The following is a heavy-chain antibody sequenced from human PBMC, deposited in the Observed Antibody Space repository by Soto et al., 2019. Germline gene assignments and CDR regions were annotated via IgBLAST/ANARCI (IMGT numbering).Heavy chain of an antibody. J-gene: IGHJ4*02. CDR2: ISSSSSNI. V-gene: IGHV3-48*02. D-gene: IGHD2-2*02. Sequence: EVQLVESGGGLVQPGGSLRLSCAASGFTFSSYSINWVRQAPGKGLEWLSYISSSSSNIYYADSVKGRFTISRDNAKNSLYLQMNSLRDEDTAVYYCARASATAIEAVHHIDYWGQGTLVTVSS. CDR1: GFTFSSYS. CDR3: ARASATAIEAVHHIDY.